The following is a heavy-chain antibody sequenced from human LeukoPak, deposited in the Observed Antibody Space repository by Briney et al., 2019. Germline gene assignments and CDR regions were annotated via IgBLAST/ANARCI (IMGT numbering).Heavy chain of an antibody. CDR3: ARTLDRYCSGGSCYPRWFDP. V-gene: IGHV4-30-2*01. Sequence: SETLSLTCAVSGGSISSGGYSWSWIRQPPGKGLEWIGYIYHSGSTYYNPSLKNRVTISVDRSKNQFSLKLSSVTAADTAVYYCARTLDRYCSGGSCYPRWFDPWGQGTLVTVSS. J-gene: IGHJ5*02. CDR2: IYHSGST. CDR1: GGSISSGGYS. D-gene: IGHD2-15*01.